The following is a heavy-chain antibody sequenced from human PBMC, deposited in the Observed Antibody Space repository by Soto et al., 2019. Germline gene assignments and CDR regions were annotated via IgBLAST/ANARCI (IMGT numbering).Heavy chain of an antibody. CDR1: GFIFSDYG. V-gene: IGHV3-30*03. CDR3: ARDQHPTQLVHVGLEY. CDR2: IAYDGSHK. J-gene: IGHJ4*02. D-gene: IGHD6-6*01. Sequence: GGSLRLSCAASGFIFSDYGMHWVRQAPGKGLQWVAVIAYDGSHKYSADSLRGRITISRDNSKNRLYLQLDSLRPEDTAVYYCARDQHPTQLVHVGLEYWGQGALVTVSS.